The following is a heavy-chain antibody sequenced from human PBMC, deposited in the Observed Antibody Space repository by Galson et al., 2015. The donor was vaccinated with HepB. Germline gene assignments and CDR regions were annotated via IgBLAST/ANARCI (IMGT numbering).Heavy chain of an antibody. CDR1: GFTFSDYY. Sequence: SLRLSCAASGFTFSDYYMSWIRQAPGKGLEWLSYISSSTTYTNYADSVKGRSTISRDNAKNSLFLQINSLRAEDTAVYYCARVADADYGDHSHFDYWGQGTLVTVSS. CDR2: ISSSTTYT. CDR3: ARVADADYGDHSHFDY. D-gene: IGHD4-17*01. V-gene: IGHV3-11*06. J-gene: IGHJ4*02.